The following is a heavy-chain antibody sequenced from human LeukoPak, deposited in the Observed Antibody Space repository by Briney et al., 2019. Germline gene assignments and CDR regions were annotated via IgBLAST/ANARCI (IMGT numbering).Heavy chain of an antibody. D-gene: IGHD3-22*01. CDR2: INPNSCGT. Sequence: GASVKVSCKASGYTFTGYYMHWVRQAPGQGLEWMGWINPNSCGTNYAQKFQGRVTMTRDTSISTAYMELSRLRSDDTAVYYCARDVGNYYDSSGYYSDWFDPWGRGTLVTVSS. V-gene: IGHV1-2*02. CDR1: GYTFTGYY. CDR3: ARDVGNYYDSSGYYSDWFDP. J-gene: IGHJ5*02.